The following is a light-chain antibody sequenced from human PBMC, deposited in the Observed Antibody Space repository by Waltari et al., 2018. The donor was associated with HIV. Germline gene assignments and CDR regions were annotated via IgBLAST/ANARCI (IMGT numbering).Light chain of an antibody. CDR1: DSDIGASDY. J-gene: IGLJ2*01. CDR2: EVK. Sequence: QSALTQPASVSGSPGQSIPISCTGCDSDIGASDYVPWSQKDPDRAPRLLIYEVKKRPSGGSSRFSGSKSANTASLTISGLQLEDEAEFYCASFSRGLTLVVFGGGTHVTVL. V-gene: IGLV2-14*01. CDR3: ASFSRGLTLVV.